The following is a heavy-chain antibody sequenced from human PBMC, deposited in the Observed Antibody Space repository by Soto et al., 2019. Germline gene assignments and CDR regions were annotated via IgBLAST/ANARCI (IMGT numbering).Heavy chain of an antibody. CDR1: GFSLSTSGVG. D-gene: IGHD3-10*01. Sequence: QITLKESGPTLVKPTQTLTLTCTFSGFSLSTSGVGVXWXXXXXGKALEWLAXIYWDDDKRYSPSLKSRLTITKDTXXXQXXXXXXXXXXXXXXXXXXXXXXXXXXFGXXXXXYFDYWGQGTLVTVSS. CDR2: IYWDDDK. V-gene: IGHV2-5*02. J-gene: IGHJ4*02. CDR3: XXXXXXXXFGXXXXXYFDY.